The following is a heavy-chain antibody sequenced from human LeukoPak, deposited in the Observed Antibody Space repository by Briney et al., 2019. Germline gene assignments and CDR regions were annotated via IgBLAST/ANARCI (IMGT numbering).Heavy chain of an antibody. J-gene: IGHJ4*02. D-gene: IGHD2-21*01. CDR3: ASLRLIDY. CDR2: INPNSGGT. CDR1: GSTFTNYY. V-gene: IGHV1-2*02. Sequence: ASVKVSCKASGSTFTNYYMHWVRQAPGQGLEWMGWINPNSGGTDYAQKFQGRVTMTRDTSISTAYMELSRLTSDDTAVYYCASLRLIDYWGQGTLVTVSS.